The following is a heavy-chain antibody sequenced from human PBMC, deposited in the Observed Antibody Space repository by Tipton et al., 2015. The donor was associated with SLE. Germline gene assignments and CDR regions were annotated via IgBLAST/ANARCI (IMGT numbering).Heavy chain of an antibody. D-gene: IGHD3-22*01. CDR2: IYHSGSA. J-gene: IGHJ4*02. CDR3: ARALTTVIQGIIAFAS. V-gene: IGHV4-30-2*01. CDR1: SGSISSDGYS. Sequence: TLALTCAVSSGSISSDGYSWSWIRQPPGKGLEFIGYIYHSGSAHYNPSLQSRVTMSVDRSQNQFSLNLNSVTAADTAVYYCARALTTVIQGIIAFASWAQGTLVIVSS.